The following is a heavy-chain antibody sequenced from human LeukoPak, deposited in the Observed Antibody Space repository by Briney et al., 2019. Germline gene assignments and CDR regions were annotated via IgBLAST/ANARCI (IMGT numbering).Heavy chain of an antibody. CDR2: INPNSGGT. CDR3: ARVSLAVADTLDY. J-gene: IGHJ4*02. V-gene: IGHV1-2*02. CDR1: RYTFTDSY. Sequence: ASVKVSCKASRYTFTDSYMHWVRQAPGQGLEWMGWINPNSGGTNYAQKFQGRVTMTRDTSISTTYMELSRLRSDDTAVYYCARVSLAVADTLDYWGQGTLVTVSS. D-gene: IGHD6-19*01.